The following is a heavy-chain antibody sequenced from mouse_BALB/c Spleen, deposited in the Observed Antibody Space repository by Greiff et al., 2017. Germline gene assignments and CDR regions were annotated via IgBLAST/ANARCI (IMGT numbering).Heavy chain of an antibody. V-gene: IGHV5-9-4*01. CDR3: ARNYGNPYWYFDV. D-gene: IGHD2-1*01. CDR2: ISSGGSYT. CDR1: GFTFSSYA. Sequence: EVKLVESGGGLVKPGGSLKLSCAASGFTFSSYAMSWVRQSPEKRLEWVAEISSGGSYTYYPDTVTGRFTISRDNAKNTLYLEMSSLRSEDTAMYYCARNYGNPYWYFDVWGAGTTVTVSS. J-gene: IGHJ1*01.